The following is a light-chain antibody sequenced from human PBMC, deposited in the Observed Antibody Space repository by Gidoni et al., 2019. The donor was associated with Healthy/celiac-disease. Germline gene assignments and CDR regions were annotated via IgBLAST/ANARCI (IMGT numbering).Light chain of an antibody. V-gene: IGLV2-14*01. J-gene: IGLJ2*01. Sequence: QSALTQPDSVSGSPGQSITISCTGNSSDVGGYNYVSWYQQHPGKAPKLMIYDVSNRPSGVSNRFSGSKSGNTASLTISGLQAEDEADYYCSSYTSSSTFVVFGGGTKLTVL. CDR3: SSYTSSSTFVV. CDR2: DVS. CDR1: SSDVGGYNY.